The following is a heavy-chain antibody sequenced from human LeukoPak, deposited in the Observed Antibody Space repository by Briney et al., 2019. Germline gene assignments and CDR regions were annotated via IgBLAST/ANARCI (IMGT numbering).Heavy chain of an antibody. V-gene: IGHV3-74*01. CDR2: INSDGSST. J-gene: IGHJ3*02. D-gene: IGHD1-26*01. CDR1: GFTFSSYW. Sequence: GGSLRLSCAASGFTFSSYWVHWVRPAPGKGLVWVSPINSDGSSTSYADSVKGRFTISRDNAKNTLSLQMNSLRAEDTAVYYCARVGGSNAFDIWGQGTMVIVS. CDR3: ARVGGSNAFDI.